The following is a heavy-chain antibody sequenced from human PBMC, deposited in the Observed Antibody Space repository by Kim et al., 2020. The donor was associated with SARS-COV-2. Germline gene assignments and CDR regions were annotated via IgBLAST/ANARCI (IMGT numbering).Heavy chain of an antibody. CDR2: SSRYNGYT. Sequence: ASVKVSCKASGFTFTSHGISWVRQAPGQGLEWMGWSSRYNGYTEYAQKFQGRVTMTRDTSTRTAYMELRTLRYDDTAVYYCARDPQDDTGNHLSGLDVWGQGTTVTVSS. V-gene: IGHV1-18*04. CDR1: GFTFTSHG. D-gene: IGHD3-10*01. J-gene: IGHJ6*02. CDR3: ARDPQDDTGNHLSGLDV.